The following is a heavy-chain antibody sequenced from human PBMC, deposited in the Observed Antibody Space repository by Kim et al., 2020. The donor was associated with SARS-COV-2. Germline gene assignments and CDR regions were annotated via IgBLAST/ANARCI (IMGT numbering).Heavy chain of an antibody. Sequence: SETLSLTCAVYGGSFSGYYWSWIRQPPGKGLEWIGEINHSGSTNYNPSLKSRVTISVDTSKNQFSLKLSSVTAADTAVYYCARVGRFAPIVVVPAAIGAHWFDPWGQGTLVTVSS. D-gene: IGHD2-2*01. CDR1: GGSFSGYY. CDR3: ARVGRFAPIVVVPAAIGAHWFDP. J-gene: IGHJ5*02. V-gene: IGHV4-34*01. CDR2: INHSGST.